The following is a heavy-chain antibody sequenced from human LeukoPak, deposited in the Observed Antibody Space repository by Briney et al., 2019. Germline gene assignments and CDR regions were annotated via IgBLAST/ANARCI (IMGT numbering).Heavy chain of an antibody. Sequence: GGSLRLSCAASGFTFGSSAMSWVRQAPGKGPEWVSTFSRSGPDTYYADSVKGRFTIFRDNSKNTLYLQMNSLRAEDTAVYYCAKGSLGSWYYFDYWGQGTLVTDSS. J-gene: IGHJ4*02. D-gene: IGHD6-13*01. V-gene: IGHV3-23*01. CDR2: FSRSGPDT. CDR3: AKGSLGSWYYFDY. CDR1: GFTFGSSA.